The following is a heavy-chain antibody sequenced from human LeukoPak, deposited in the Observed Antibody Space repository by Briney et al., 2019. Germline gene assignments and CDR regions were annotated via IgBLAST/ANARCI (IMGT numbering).Heavy chain of an antibody. CDR3: ARAVTIFGVVTIYYYYYMDV. V-gene: IGHV4-34*01. CDR1: GGSFSGYY. Sequence: SETLSLTCAVYGGSFSGYYWSWIRQPPGKGLEWIGEINHSGSTNYNPSLKSRVTISVDTSKNQFSLKLSSVTAADTAVYYCARAVTIFGVVTIYYYYYMDVWGKGTTVTVSS. J-gene: IGHJ6*03. D-gene: IGHD3-3*01. CDR2: INHSGST.